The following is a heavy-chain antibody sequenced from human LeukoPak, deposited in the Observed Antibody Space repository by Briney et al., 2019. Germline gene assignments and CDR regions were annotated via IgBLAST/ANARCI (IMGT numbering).Heavy chain of an antibody. J-gene: IGHJ4*02. CDR1: GYTLTELS. CDR3: ATPLGTGPYYFDY. D-gene: IGHD3/OR15-3a*01. CDR2: FDPEDGET. Sequence: ASVKVSCKVSGYTLTELSMHWVRQAPGKGLEWMGGFDPEDGETIYAQKFQGRVTMTEDTSTDTVYMELSSLRSEDTAVYYCATPLGTGPYYFDYWGQGTLVTVSS. V-gene: IGHV1-24*01.